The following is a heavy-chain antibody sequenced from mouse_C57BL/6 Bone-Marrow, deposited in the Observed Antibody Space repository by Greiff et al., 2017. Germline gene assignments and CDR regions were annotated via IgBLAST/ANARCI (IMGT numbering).Heavy chain of an antibody. CDR2: IDPSDSYT. CDR3: AREELGFLRFAY. V-gene: IGHV1-69*01. CDR1: GYTFTSYW. Sequence: VQLQQPGAELVMPGASVKLSCKASGYTFTSYWMHWVKQRPGQDLEWIGEIDPSDSYTNYNQKFKGKSTLTVDKSSSTAYMQLSRLTSEDSAVYGCAREELGFLRFAYWGQGTLVTVSA. J-gene: IGHJ3*01.